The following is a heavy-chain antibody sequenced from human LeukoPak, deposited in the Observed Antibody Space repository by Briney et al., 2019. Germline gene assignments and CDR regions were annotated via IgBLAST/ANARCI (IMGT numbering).Heavy chain of an antibody. CDR2: INARGDT. CDR3: ARGQVPAARGYNWFDP. D-gene: IGHD2-2*01. Sequence: SSETLSLTCAVYGWSFNDYYWNWIRQPPGKGLEWIGEINARGDTNYNPSLKSRVTVSVDTSKKQFSLRLTSMIAADTALYYCARGQVPAARGYNWFDPWGQGTLVTVSS. CDR1: GWSFNDYY. J-gene: IGHJ5*02. V-gene: IGHV4-34*01.